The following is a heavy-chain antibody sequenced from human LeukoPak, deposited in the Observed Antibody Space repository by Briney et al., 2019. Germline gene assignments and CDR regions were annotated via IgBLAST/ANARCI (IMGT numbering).Heavy chain of an antibody. CDR1: GFTFSSYG. J-gene: IGHJ3*02. CDR2: ISYDGSNK. D-gene: IGHD3-22*01. V-gene: IGHV3-30*18. CDR3: AKETLPYYYDSSGYSDAFDI. Sequence: GGSLRLSCAASGFTFSSYGMHWVRQAPGKGLEWVAVISYDGSNKYYADSVKGRFTISRDNSKNTLYLQMNSLRAEDTAVYYCAKETLPYYYDSSGYSDAFDIWGQGTMVTVSS.